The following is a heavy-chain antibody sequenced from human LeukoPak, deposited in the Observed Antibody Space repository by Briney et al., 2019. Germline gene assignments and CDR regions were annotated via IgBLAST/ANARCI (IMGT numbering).Heavy chain of an antibody. Sequence: GGSLRLSCAASGFTFSSYAMNWVRQAPGKWLEWVSAISGSGSNTYYSDSVKGRFTISRDNSKNTLYLQMNSLRAEDTAVYYCAKDSIGYYKPFDYWGQGSLVTVSS. J-gene: IGHJ4*02. CDR2: ISGSGSNT. V-gene: IGHV3-23*01. CDR3: AKDSIGYYKPFDY. D-gene: IGHD3-22*01. CDR1: GFTFSSYA.